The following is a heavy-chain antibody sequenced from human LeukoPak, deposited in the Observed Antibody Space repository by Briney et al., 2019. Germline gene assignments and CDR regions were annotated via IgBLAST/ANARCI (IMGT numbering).Heavy chain of an antibody. D-gene: IGHD3-16*02. CDR3: ARGPMITFGGVIVTPFDY. Sequence: SETLSLTCTVSGGSISSYYWSWIRQPPGKGLERIGYIYYSGSTNYNPSLKSRVTISVDTSKNQFSLKLSSVTAADTAVYYCARGPMITFGGVIVTPFDYWGQGTLVTVSS. J-gene: IGHJ4*02. CDR2: IYYSGST. V-gene: IGHV4-59*01. CDR1: GGSISSYY.